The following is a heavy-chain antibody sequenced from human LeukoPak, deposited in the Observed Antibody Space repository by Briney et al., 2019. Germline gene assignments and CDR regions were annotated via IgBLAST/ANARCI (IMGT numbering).Heavy chain of an antibody. CDR3: ARAPRGMEPADY. CDR1: GFTVSSNY. V-gene: IGHV3-53*01. Sequence: GGSLRLSCAASGFTVSSNYMSWVRQAPGKGLEWVSVIYSGGSTYYADSVKGRFTISRDNSKTTLYLQMNSLRAEDTAVYYCARAPRGMEPADYWGQGTLVTVSS. CDR2: IYSGGST. D-gene: IGHD2-15*01. J-gene: IGHJ4*02.